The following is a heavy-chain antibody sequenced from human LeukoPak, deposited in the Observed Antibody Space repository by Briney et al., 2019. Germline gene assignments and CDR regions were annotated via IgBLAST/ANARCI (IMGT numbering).Heavy chain of an antibody. J-gene: IGHJ4*02. CDR1: GVTFSKYA. CDR2: ILYDGSYK. V-gene: IGHV3-30-3*01. Sequence: GGALRLSCAASGVTFSKYAMHWGRQAPGKGGEWVAVILYDGSYKYYADSLMRRFTLSPDDSMNTLFLHMNTLRAADTAVSYCARESRIQLWLLDYCGRGPLATVSS. CDR3: ARESRIQLWLLDY. D-gene: IGHD5-18*01.